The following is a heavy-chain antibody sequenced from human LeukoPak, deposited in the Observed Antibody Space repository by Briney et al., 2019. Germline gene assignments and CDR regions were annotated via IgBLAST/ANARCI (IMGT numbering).Heavy chain of an antibody. V-gene: IGHV1-24*01. Sequence: ASVKVSCKVSGYRFTELSRHWVRQAPGKGLEWLGGFDLVHGDTIYAQKFQGRVTMTEDASTDTSYMELSSLGSEDTAVYFCTAGRAYSLLDFWGQGTLVIVSS. CDR1: GYRFTELS. J-gene: IGHJ4*02. CDR3: TAGRAYSLLDF. D-gene: IGHD5-18*01. CDR2: FDLVHGDT.